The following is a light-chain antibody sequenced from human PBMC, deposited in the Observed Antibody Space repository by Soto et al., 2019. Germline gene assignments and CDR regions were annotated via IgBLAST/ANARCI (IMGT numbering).Light chain of an antibody. CDR3: LQDYNYPRT. Sequence: AIQMTQSPSSLSASVGDRVTITCRASPGIRNDLGWYQQKPGKAPKLLIYAASSLQSGVPSRLSGGGSGTDFTLTITSLQPEDFATYYGLQDYNYPRTFGQGTKLESK. J-gene: IGKJ2*01. CDR2: AAS. V-gene: IGKV1-6*01. CDR1: PGIRND.